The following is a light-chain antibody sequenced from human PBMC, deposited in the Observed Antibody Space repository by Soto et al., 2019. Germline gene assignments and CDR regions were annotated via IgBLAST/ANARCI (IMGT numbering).Light chain of an antibody. Sequence: EIVMTPSPATLSVSPGERATLCCRASQSVSSNLAWYQQKPGQAPRLLIYDASNWATGIPARLSSGESGTHFTLITSSLDPEDVAVYYRQQRSNWPITCGQGTRLEIK. CDR1: QSVSSN. V-gene: IGKV3-11*01. J-gene: IGKJ5*01. CDR3: QQRSNWPIT. CDR2: DAS.